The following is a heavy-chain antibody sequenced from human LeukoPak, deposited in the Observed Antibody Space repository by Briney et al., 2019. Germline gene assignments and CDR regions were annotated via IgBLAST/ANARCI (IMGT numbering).Heavy chain of an antibody. Sequence: PGGSLRLSCAASGFTFSSYAMHWVRQAPGKGLEWVADILYDGSNKYYADSVKGRFTISRDNSKSTLYLQMNSLRAEDTAVYYCASGRHYYGSGSYYFDYWGQGTLVTVSS. D-gene: IGHD3-10*01. V-gene: IGHV3-30*04. CDR2: ILYDGSNK. CDR1: GFTFSSYA. CDR3: ASGRHYYGSGSYYFDY. J-gene: IGHJ4*02.